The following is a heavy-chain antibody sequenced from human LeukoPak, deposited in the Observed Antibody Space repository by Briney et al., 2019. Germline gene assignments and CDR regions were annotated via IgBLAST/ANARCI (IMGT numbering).Heavy chain of an antibody. J-gene: IGHJ2*01. CDR2: IYYSGST. CDR1: GGSISSYY. V-gene: IGHV4-59*01. CDR3: ARGRAVVTLEYFDL. Sequence: SETLSLTCTVSGGSISSYYWSWIRQPPGKGLEWIGYIYYSGSTNYNPSLKSRVTISVDTSKNQFSLKLSSVTAADTAVYYCARGRAVVTLEYFDLWGRGTLVTVSS. D-gene: IGHD4-23*01.